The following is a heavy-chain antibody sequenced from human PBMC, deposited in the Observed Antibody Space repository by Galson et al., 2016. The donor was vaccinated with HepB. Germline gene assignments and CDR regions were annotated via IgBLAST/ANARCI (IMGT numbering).Heavy chain of an antibody. V-gene: IGHV5-51*01. J-gene: IGHJ5*02. CDR1: GYTFSTYW. CDR2: IYPGDSDT. CDR3: ATSPNHYGGYMGWFDP. D-gene: IGHD4-17*01. Sequence: QSGAEVKKSGESLRISCQGSGYTFSTYWIAWVRQMPGRGLEWMGSIYPGDSDTRYSPSFHGLVTISADKSITTAYLQWRNLRASDTAIYYCATSPNHYGGYMGWFDPWGPGTRVIVSS.